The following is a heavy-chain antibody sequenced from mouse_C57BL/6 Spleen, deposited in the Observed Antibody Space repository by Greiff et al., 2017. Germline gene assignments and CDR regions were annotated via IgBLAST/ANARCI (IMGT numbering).Heavy chain of an antibody. CDR1: GYTFTSYW. CDR2: IYPSDSET. CDR3: ARWDWDEGFDY. J-gene: IGHJ2*01. V-gene: IGHV1-61*01. Sequence: QVQLQQSGAELVRPGSSVKLSCKASGYTFTSYWMDWVKQRPGQGLEWIGNIYPSDSETHYNQKFKDKATLTVDKSSSPAYMQLSSLTSEDSAVYYCARWDWDEGFDYWGQGTTLTVSS. D-gene: IGHD4-1*01.